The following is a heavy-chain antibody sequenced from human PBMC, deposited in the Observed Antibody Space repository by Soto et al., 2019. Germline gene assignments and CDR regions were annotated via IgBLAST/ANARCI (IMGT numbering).Heavy chain of an antibody. J-gene: IGHJ6*02. V-gene: IGHV3-23*01. D-gene: IGHD4-4*01. Sequence: GSLRLSCASSGFTFSSYAMSWVRQAPGKGLEWVSAISGSGGSTYYADSVKGRFTISRDNSKNTLYLQMNSLRAEDTAVYYCAKPPVITASYYYYDMDVWGQGTTVTVSS. CDR2: ISGSGGST. CDR1: GFTFSSYA. CDR3: AKPPVITASYYYYDMDV.